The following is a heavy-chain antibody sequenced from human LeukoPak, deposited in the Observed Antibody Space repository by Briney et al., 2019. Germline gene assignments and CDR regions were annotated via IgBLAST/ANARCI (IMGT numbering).Heavy chain of an antibody. CDR3: AATLPLADFDY. CDR1: GFTFSSYG. V-gene: IGHV3-33*01. J-gene: IGHJ4*02. CDR2: IWYDGSNK. Sequence: GGSLRLSCAASGFTFSSYGMHWVRQAPGKGLEWVAVIWYDGSNKYYADSVKGRFTISRDNSKNTLYLQMNSLRAEDTAVYYCAATLPLADFDYWGQGTLVTVSS.